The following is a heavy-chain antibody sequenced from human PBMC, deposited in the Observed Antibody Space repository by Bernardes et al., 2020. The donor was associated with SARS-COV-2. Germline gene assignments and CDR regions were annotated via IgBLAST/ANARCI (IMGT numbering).Heavy chain of an antibody. J-gene: IGHJ1*01. V-gene: IGHV3-48*02. CDR1: RFRFSSGR. Sequence: LTFCRAECRFRFSSGRITWVRLCPGKGLEWVSFITSSSSTIYYADSVKGRFTISRDNAKNSLYLQMNSLRDEDTAVYYCARRSRECSSTSCFEYFQHWGQGTLVTVSS. CDR2: ITSSSSTI. CDR3: ARRSRECSSTSCFEYFQH. D-gene: IGHD2-2*01.